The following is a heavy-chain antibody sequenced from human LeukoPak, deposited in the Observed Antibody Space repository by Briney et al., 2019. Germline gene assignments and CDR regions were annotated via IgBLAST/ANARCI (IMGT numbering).Heavy chain of an antibody. CDR2: ISAYNGNT. CDR3: ARSMVRGVIPREEYYHYYYYMDV. J-gene: IGHJ6*03. Sequence: ASVKVSCKASGYTFTSYGISWVRQAPGQGLEWMGWISAYNGNTNYAQKLQGRVTMTTDTSTSTAYMELRSLRSDDTAVYYCARSMVRGVIPREEYYHYYYYMDVWGKGTTVTVSS. D-gene: IGHD3-10*01. CDR1: GYTFTSYG. V-gene: IGHV1-18*01.